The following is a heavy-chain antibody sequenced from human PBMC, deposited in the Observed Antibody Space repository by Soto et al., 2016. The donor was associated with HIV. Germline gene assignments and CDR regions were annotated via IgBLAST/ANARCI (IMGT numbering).Heavy chain of an antibody. D-gene: IGHD3-10*01. J-gene: IGHJ4*02. CDR2: ISSSSSTI. CDR3: ARDLLLMGSGSYYNFDY. CDR1: GFTFSSYS. Sequence: EVQLVESGGGLVQPGGSLRLSCAASGFTFSSYSMNWVRQAPGKGLEWVSYISSSSSTIYYADSVKGRFTISRDNAKNSLYLQMNSLRAEDTAVYYCARDLLLMGSGSYYNFDYWGQGTLVTVSS. V-gene: IGHV3-48*04.